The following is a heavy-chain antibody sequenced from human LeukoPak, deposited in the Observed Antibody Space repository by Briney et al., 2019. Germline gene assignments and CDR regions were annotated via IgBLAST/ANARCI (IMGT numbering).Heavy chain of an antibody. Sequence: GASVKVPCKPSGYTFTGYYMHWVRQAPAQGLEWMGWINPNSGGTNYAQKFQDRVTMTRDTSTSTAYMELSRLRSDDTAVYYCARVRYLDFWTGYWAGWGQGALVTVSS. V-gene: IGHV1-2*02. J-gene: IGHJ4*02. CDR1: GYTFTGYY. CDR3: ARVRYLDFWTGYWAG. D-gene: IGHD3/OR15-3a*01. CDR2: INPNSGGT.